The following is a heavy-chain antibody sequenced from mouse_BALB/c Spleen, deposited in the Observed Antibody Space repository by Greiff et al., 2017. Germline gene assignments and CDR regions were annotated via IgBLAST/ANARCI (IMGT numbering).Heavy chain of an antibody. CDR3: ARRGCAMDY. J-gene: IGHJ4*01. V-gene: IGHV1-7*01. CDR2: INPSTGYT. Sequence: VQRVESGAELAKPGASVKMSCKASGYTFTSYWMHWVKQRPGQGLEWIGYINPSTGYTEYNQKFKDKATLTADKSSSTAYMQLSSLTSEDSAVYYCARRGCAMDYWGQGTSVTVSS. CDR1: GYTFTSYW.